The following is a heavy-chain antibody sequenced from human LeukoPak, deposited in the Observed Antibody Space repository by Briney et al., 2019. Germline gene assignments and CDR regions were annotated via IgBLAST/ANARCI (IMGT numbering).Heavy chain of an antibody. V-gene: IGHV4-34*01. D-gene: IGHD6-13*01. Sequence: SETLSLTCAVYGGSFSGYYWSWIRQPPGKGLGWIGEINHSGSTNYNPSLKSRVTISVDTYKNQFSLKLSSVTAADTAVYYCARGYSSSWLTFDYWGQGTLVTVSS. J-gene: IGHJ4*02. CDR2: INHSGST. CDR3: ARGYSSSWLTFDY. CDR1: GGSFSGYY.